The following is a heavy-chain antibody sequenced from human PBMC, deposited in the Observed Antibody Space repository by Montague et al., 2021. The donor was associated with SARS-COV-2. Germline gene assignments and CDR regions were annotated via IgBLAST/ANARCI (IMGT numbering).Heavy chain of an antibody. CDR2: VHYTGST. D-gene: IGHD1-1*01. J-gene: IGHJ4*02. CDR1: GGSIRSYY. Sequence: SETLSLTCEVSGGSIRSYYWSWIRQSPGKGLEWIGYVHYTGSTKYNPSLKTRVTLSLDTPKNHFSLRLNSVTAADTAVHYCARAQNICFIANCVNYFDLWGLGALVSVSS. V-gene: IGHV4-59*01. CDR3: ARAQNICFIANCVNYFDL.